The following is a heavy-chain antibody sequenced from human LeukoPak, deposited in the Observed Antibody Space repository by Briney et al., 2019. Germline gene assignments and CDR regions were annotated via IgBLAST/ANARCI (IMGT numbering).Heavy chain of an antibody. D-gene: IGHD5-18*01. CDR3: ASLDTALLNSAY. V-gene: IGHV3-7*01. CDR1: GFTFRNDW. J-gene: IGHJ4*02. Sequence: PGVSLRLSCAVFGFTFRNDWMSWVRQAPGKGLEWVAMVKQGGSEKYYVDSVRGRFTISRDDAKNSLYLQMNSLRAEDTAVYYCASLDTALLNSAYWGQGTLVTVSS. CDR2: VKQGGSEK.